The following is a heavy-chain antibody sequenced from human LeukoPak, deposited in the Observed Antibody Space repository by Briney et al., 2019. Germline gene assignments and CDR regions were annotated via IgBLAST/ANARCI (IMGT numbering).Heavy chain of an antibody. J-gene: IGHJ3*02. Sequence: PSETLSLTCTVSGGSISSSSYYWSWIRQPPGKGLEWIGYIYYSGSTNYNPSLKSRVTISVDTSKNQFSLKLSSVTAADTAVYYCARRDSYGDSYRDAFDIWGQGTMVTVSS. V-gene: IGHV4-61*05. CDR1: GGSISSSSYY. D-gene: IGHD4-17*01. CDR2: IYYSGST. CDR3: ARRDSYGDSYRDAFDI.